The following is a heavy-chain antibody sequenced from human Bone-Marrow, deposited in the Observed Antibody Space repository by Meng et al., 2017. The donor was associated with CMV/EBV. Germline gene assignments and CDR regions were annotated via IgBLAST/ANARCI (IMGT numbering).Heavy chain of an antibody. CDR1: GYSFTSYY. CDR3: ARCVGSSWYNDD. Sequence: ASVKVSCKASGYSFTSYYMHWVRQAPGQGLEWMGRINPSGGTTSYAEKFQGRVSMTRHTSTSTVYMEVSSVRPEETAVYYCARCVGSSWYNDDWGQGTRVTGSS. CDR2: INPSGGTT. V-gene: IGHV1-46*01. J-gene: IGHJ4*01. D-gene: IGHD6-13*01.